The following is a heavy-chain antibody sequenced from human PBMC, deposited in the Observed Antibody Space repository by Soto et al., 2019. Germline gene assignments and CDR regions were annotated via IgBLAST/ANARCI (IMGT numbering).Heavy chain of an antibody. J-gene: IGHJ5*02. D-gene: IGHD2-15*01. CDR1: GGPISSGDYY. CDR2: IYYSGST. V-gene: IGHV4-30-4*01. CDR3: ARVALAAQNNWFDP. Sequence: SETLSLTCTVSGGPISSGDYYWSWIRQPPGKGLEWIGYIYYSGSTYYNPSLKSRVTISVDTSKNQFSLKLSSVTAADTAVYYCARVALAAQNNWFDPWGQGTLVT.